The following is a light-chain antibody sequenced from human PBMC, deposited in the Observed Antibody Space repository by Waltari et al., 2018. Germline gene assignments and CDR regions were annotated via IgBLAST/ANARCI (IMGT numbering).Light chain of an antibody. CDR3: ASWDSSVSGVL. V-gene: IGLV1-51*01. Sequence: QSVLTQPPSVSAAPGQRVTISCSGGSSNIGTNSVSWYQHLPDTAPKLLIYDHKKRVSGIPDRYSGSKSATSATLVISGLQTGDEADYFCASWDSSVSGVLFGGGTRVTVL. CDR2: DHK. CDR1: SSNIGTNS. J-gene: IGLJ2*01.